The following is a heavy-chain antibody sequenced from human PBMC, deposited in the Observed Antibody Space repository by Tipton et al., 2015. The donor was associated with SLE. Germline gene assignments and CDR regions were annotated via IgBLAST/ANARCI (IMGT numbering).Heavy chain of an antibody. Sequence: TLSLTCAVFGGSFSGYYWNWIRQPPGKGLEWIGYIYSSGSADYNPSLNSRVRISLDTSKNQFSLRLTSATAADTAVYYCARTAPLYSGYDFDYWGQGNLVTVSS. D-gene: IGHD5-12*01. CDR2: IYSSGSA. CDR3: ARTAPLYSGYDFDY. CDR1: GGSFSGYY. J-gene: IGHJ4*02. V-gene: IGHV4-59*01.